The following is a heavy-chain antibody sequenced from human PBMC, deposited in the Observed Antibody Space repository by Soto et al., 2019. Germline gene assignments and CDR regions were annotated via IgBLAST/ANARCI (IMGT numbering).Heavy chain of an antibody. CDR1: GGSVSSGRFY. Sequence: QVQLQESGPGLVKPSETLSLTCTVSGGSVSSGRFYWSWIRQPPGKGLEWIGYIYYCGSTKYSPSLRSRVTISVDTSKNQFSLKLTSVTAVDTAVYYCARSGSGSGWLGGQGTLVTVSS. J-gene: IGHJ4*02. CDR2: IYYCGST. CDR3: ARSGSGSGWL. D-gene: IGHD6-19*01. V-gene: IGHV4-61*01.